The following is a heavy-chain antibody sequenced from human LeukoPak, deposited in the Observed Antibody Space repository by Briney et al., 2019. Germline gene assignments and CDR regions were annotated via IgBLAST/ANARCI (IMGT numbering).Heavy chain of an antibody. CDR2: INTNTGNP. CDR1: GYTFTSYA. Sequence: VASVKVSCKASGYTFTSYAMNWVRQAPGQGLEWMGWINTNTGNPTYAQGFTGRFVFSLDTSVSTAYLQISSLKAEDTAVYYCAREGGYFDWLMNAFDIWGKGTMVTVSS. J-gene: IGHJ3*02. V-gene: IGHV7-4-1*02. CDR3: AREGGYFDWLMNAFDI. D-gene: IGHD3-9*01.